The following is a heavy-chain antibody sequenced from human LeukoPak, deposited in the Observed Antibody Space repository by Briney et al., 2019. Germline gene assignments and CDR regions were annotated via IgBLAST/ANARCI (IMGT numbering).Heavy chain of an antibody. D-gene: IGHD3-10*01. CDR1: GFTFSSYD. V-gene: IGHV3-48*01. CDR2: ITSSSGTI. Sequence: PGGSLRLSCEVSGFTFSSYDLNWVRQAPGRGLEWISYITSSSGTIYYADSVKGRFTISRDNAKNSLYLQMNSLRAEDTAVYYCARVATMVRVPLDALDIWGQGTMVSVSS. J-gene: IGHJ3*02. CDR3: ARVATMVRVPLDALDI.